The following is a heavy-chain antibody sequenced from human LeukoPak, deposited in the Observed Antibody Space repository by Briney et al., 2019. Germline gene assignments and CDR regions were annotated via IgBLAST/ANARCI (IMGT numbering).Heavy chain of an antibody. CDR3: ARDLTGYDLGSDY. J-gene: IGHJ4*02. CDR2: IIPIFGTA. CDR1: GYTFTSYD. V-gene: IGHV1-69*13. D-gene: IGHD3-9*01. Sequence: ASVKVSCKASGYTFTSYDFNWVRQAPGQGLEWMGGIIPIFGTANYAQKFRGRVTITADESTSTAYMELSSLRSEDTAVYYCARDLTGYDLGSDYWGQGTLVTVSS.